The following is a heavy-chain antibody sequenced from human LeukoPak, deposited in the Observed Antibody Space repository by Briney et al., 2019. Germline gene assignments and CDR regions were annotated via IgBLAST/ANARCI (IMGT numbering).Heavy chain of an antibody. Sequence: GRSLRLSCAASGFTFSSYGMHWVRQAPGKGLEWVAFIRYDGSNKYYADSVKGRFTISRDNSKNTLYLQMNSLRAEDTAVYYCARPKAGIAGFDSWGQGTLVTVSS. CDR2: IRYDGSNK. D-gene: IGHD6-13*01. CDR3: ARPKAGIAGFDS. J-gene: IGHJ4*02. CDR1: GFTFSSYG. V-gene: IGHV3-30*02.